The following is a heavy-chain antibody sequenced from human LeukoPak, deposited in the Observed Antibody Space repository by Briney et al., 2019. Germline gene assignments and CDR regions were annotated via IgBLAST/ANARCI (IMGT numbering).Heavy chain of an antibody. CDR3: ASQLSLRTIFGVVNMDY. Sequence: PSETLSLTCTVSGGSISSSSYYWGWIRQPPGKGLEWIGSIYYSGSAYYNPSLKSRVTISVDTSKNQFSLKLSSVTAADTAVYYCASQLSLRTIFGVVNMDYWGQGTLVTVSS. V-gene: IGHV4-39*01. CDR2: IYYSGSA. J-gene: IGHJ4*02. CDR1: GGSISSSSYY. D-gene: IGHD3-3*01.